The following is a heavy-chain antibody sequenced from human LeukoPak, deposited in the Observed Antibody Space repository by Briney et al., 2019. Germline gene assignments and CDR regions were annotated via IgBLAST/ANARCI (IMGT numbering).Heavy chain of an antibody. J-gene: IGHJ4*02. D-gene: IGHD2-2*01. CDR1: GGSISSGSYY. CDR2: IYYSGST. Sequence: SQTLSLTCTVSGGSISSGSYYWGWIRQPPGKGLEWIGSIYYSGSTYYNPSLKSRVTISVDTSKNQFSLKLSSVTAADTAVYYCAREERQLAYYFDYWGQGTLVTVSS. CDR3: AREERQLAYYFDY. V-gene: IGHV4-39*07.